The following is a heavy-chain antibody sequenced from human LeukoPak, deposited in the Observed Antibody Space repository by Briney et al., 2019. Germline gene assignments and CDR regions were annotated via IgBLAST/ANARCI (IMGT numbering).Heavy chain of an antibody. V-gene: IGHV5-51*01. Sequence: GESLQISCQGSGYSFTSYWIGWVRQMPGKGLEWMGIIYPGDSDTRYSPSFQGQVTISADKSISTAYLQWSSPKASDTAMYYCARRGYSYGTYYFDYWGQGTLVTVSS. CDR1: GYSFTSYW. D-gene: IGHD5-18*01. J-gene: IGHJ4*02. CDR3: ARRGYSYGTYYFDY. CDR2: IYPGDSDT.